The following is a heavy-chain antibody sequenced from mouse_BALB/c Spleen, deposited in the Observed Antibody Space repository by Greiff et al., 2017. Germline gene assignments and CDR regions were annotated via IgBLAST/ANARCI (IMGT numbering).Heavy chain of an antibody. Sequence: QVQLQPSGAELAKPGASVKMSCKASGYTITSYWMHWVKQRPGQGLEWIGYINPSTGYTEYNQKFKDKATLTADKSSSTAYMQLSSLTSEDSAVYYWSRQDGNYWYFDVWGAGTTVTVSS. D-gene: IGHD2-1*01. CDR2: INPSTGYT. CDR1: GYTITSYW. V-gene: IGHV1-7*01. CDR3: SRQDGNYWYFDV. J-gene: IGHJ1*01.